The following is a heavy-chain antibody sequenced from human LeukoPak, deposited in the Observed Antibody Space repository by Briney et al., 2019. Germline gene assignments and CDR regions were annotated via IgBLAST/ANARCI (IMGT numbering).Heavy chain of an antibody. CDR1: GYTFTSYD. CDR2: VNLHSGKT. D-gene: IGHD2-2*01. J-gene: IGHJ4*02. CDR3: SRARSDQLSKGD. Sequence: ASVKLSCNASGYTFTSYDINRERHAPGQGLEWMGWVNLHSGKTGYAQKFPGRVSITRTSSISKTYMVLRSLRSEVKDVYFCSRARSDQLSKGDWGQGTLVTVSS. V-gene: IGHV1-8*03.